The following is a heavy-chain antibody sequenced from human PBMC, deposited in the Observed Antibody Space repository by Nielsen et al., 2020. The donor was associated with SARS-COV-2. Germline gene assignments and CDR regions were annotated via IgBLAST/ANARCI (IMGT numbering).Heavy chain of an antibody. D-gene: IGHD1/OR15-1a*01. V-gene: IGHV3-30*03. J-gene: IGHJ4*02. CDR2: VSYDGSNQ. CDR1: GFIFTSYG. CDR3: ARDLSRDLTNVDY. Sequence: GESLKISCAASGFIFTSYGMHWVRQAPGKGLEWVAVVSYDGSNQQYGDSVKGRFTISRDNSKNTVSLQMNSLRAEDTAVYYCARDLSRDLTNVDYWGQGTLVTVSS.